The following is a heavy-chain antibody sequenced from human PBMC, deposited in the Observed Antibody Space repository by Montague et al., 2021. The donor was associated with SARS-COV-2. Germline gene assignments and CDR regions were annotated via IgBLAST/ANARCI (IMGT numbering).Heavy chain of an antibody. CDR1: GFTFSSYG. Sequence: SLRLSWAASGFTFSSYGMFWVRQTPGKGLEWVSAISGGGDMTYYADSVKGRFTISRDNSKNTLYLQMNTLRAEDTAVYFCAKKTIAVPGSPHFDSWGQGTLVTVSS. CDR3: AKKTIAVPGSPHFDS. D-gene: IGHD6-19*01. V-gene: IGHV3-23*01. J-gene: IGHJ4*02. CDR2: ISGGGDMT.